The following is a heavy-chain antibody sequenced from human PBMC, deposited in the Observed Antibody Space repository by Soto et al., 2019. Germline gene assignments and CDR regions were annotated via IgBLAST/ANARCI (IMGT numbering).Heavy chain of an antibody. CDR3: ARYASGSYAFDH. CDR2: VHFSGST. CDR1: GDSISGYY. D-gene: IGHD3-10*01. Sequence: SETLSLTCIFSGDSISGYYWGWIRQCPGKGLEWIGYVHFSGSTNYNPSLKSRVTISVDTSKNHFSLNLSSVTAADTAVYYCARYASGSYAFDHWGQGTLVTVSS. V-gene: IGHV4-59*08. J-gene: IGHJ4*02.